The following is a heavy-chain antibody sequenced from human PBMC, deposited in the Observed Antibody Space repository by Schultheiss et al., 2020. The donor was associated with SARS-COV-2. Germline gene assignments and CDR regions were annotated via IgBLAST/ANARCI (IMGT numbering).Heavy chain of an antibody. Sequence: SVKVSCKASGYTFTSYAMNWVRQAPGQGLEWMGGVTPIFGEAQYAHKFQGRLTIIGDGSTSTAYMELSSLTSEDTAVYYCARVTDGYAEHWGQGTQVTVAS. CDR1: GYTFTSYA. V-gene: IGHV1-69*13. CDR3: ARVTDGYAEH. CDR2: VTPIFGEA. D-gene: IGHD5-24*01. J-gene: IGHJ4*02.